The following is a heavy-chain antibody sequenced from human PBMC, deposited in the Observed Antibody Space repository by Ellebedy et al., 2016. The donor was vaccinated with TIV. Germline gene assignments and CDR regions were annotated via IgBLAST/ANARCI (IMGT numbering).Heavy chain of an antibody. Sequence: GESLKISCAASGFTFSSYYMHWVRQAPGKGLEWVAVIWYDGRNKYYADSVKGRFTISRDNSKNTLHLQMNSLRAEDTTVYYCARVRRATCDDSSGYYRYWGQGTLVTVSS. J-gene: IGHJ4*02. CDR2: IWYDGRNK. CDR1: GFTFSSYY. V-gene: IGHV3-33*01. CDR3: ARVRRATCDDSSGYYRY. D-gene: IGHD3-22*01.